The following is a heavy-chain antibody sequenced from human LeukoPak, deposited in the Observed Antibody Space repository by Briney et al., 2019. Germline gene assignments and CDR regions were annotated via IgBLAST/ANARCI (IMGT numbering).Heavy chain of an antibody. J-gene: IGHJ3*02. CDR3: ARGYYYDGIRAFDI. V-gene: IGHV4-4*07. CDR2: IYTSGST. D-gene: IGHD3-22*01. CDR1: GGSISSYY. Sequence: SETLSLTCTVSGGSISSYYWSWIRQPAGKGLEWIGRIYTSGSTNYNPSLKSRVTMSVDTSKNQFSLKLSSVTAADTAVYYCARGYYYDGIRAFDIWGQGTMVTVSS.